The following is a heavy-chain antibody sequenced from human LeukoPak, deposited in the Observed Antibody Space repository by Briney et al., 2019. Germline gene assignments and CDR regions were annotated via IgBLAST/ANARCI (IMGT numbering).Heavy chain of an antibody. D-gene: IGHD5-24*01. CDR1: GYTFTSYG. CDR2: ISAYNGNT. J-gene: IGHJ4*02. V-gene: IGHV1-18*01. CDR3: ARGVEMATISFFDY. Sequence: ASVKVSCKASGYTFTSYGISWVRQAPGQGLEWMGWISAYNGNTNYAQKFQGRVTITADKSTSTAYMELSSLRSEDTAVYYCARGVEMATISFFDYWGQGTLVTVSS.